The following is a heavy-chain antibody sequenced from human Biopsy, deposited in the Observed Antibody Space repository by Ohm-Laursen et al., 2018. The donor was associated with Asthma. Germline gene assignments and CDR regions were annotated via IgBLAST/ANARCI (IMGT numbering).Heavy chain of an antibody. J-gene: IGHJ4*02. CDR1: GYTVTRYA. CDR3: ARMISYYHEMRAPFFDY. V-gene: IGHV7-4-1*02. CDR2: INTNTGNP. D-gene: IGHD3-22*01. Sequence: GASVKVSCKASGYTVTRYAINWVRQAPGQGLEWMGWINTNTGNPTCAQGFTGRFVFSLDTSVNTAHLQISSLNAEDTAVYYCARMISYYHEMRAPFFDYWGQGTLVTVSS.